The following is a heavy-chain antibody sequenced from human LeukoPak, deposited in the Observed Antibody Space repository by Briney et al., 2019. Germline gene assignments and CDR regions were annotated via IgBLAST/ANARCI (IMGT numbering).Heavy chain of an antibody. D-gene: IGHD6-6*01. Sequence: PGGSLRLSCAASGFIFSSYGMHWVRQAPGKGLEWVSSISSSSSYIYYADSVKGRFTISRDNAKNSLYLQMNNLRAEDTALYDCAKEGLIATRLVGWYFDLWGRGTLVTVS. CDR2: ISSSSSYI. CDR1: GFIFSSYG. J-gene: IGHJ2*01. CDR3: AKEGLIATRLVGWYFDL. V-gene: IGHV3-21*04.